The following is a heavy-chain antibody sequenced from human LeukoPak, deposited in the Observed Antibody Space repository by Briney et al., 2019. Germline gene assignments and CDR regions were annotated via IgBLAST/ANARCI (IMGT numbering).Heavy chain of an antibody. Sequence: PSETLSLTCTVSGASISSYYWSWIRQPPGKGLERIAYIYYSGNTNYNPSLKSRVTISVDRSKNQFSLKLSSVTAADTAAYYCARGPGSYYEFDYWGQGTLVTVSS. D-gene: IGHD1-26*01. CDR2: IYYSGNT. CDR1: GASISSYY. CDR3: ARGPGSYYEFDY. J-gene: IGHJ4*02. V-gene: IGHV4-59*01.